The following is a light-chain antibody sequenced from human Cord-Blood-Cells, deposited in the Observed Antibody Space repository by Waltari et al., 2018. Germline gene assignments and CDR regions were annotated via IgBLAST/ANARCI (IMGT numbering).Light chain of an antibody. CDR2: AAS. J-gene: IGKJ5*01. V-gene: IGKV1-39*01. CDR1: QSISSY. CDR3: QQSYSTPIT. Sequence: DIQMTQSPSSLSASVGDRVTIPCRASQSISSYLNWYQQKPGKAPKLLIYAASSLQSGVPSRFSVSGSGTDFTLTISSLQPEDFATYYCQQSYSTPITFGQGTRLEIK.